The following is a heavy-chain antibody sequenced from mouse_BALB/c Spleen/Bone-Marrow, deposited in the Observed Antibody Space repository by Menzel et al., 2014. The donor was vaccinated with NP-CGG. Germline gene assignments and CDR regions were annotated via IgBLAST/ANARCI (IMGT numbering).Heavy chain of an antibody. Sequence: SGAELARPGASVKLSCKASGYTFTSYWMQWVKQRPGRGLEWIGAIYPGDGDTRYTQKFKGKATLTADKSSSTAYMQLSSLASEDSAVYYCARERGNDYDGFAYWGQGTLVTVSA. V-gene: IGHV1-87*01. CDR3: ARERGNDYDGFAY. CDR1: GYTFTSYW. J-gene: IGHJ3*01. CDR2: IYPGDGDT. D-gene: IGHD2-4*01.